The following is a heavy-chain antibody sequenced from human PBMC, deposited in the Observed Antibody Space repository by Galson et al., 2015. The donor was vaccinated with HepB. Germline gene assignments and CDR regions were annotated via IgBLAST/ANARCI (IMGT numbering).Heavy chain of an antibody. V-gene: IGHV3-48*03. CDR1: GFTFSSYE. D-gene: IGHD6-13*01. Sequence: SLRLSCAASGFTFSSYEMNWVRQAPGKGLEWVSCITSRGRNVYYADSVKGRFTISRDNAKNSLYPQMNSLRVEDTAVYYCAREGGAEQLDDWGQGTLIIVSS. J-gene: IGHJ4*02. CDR2: ITSRGRNV. CDR3: AREGGAEQLDD.